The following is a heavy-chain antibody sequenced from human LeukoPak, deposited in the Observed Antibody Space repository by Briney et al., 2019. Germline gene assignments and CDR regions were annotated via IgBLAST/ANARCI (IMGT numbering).Heavy chain of an antibody. Sequence: ASVKVSCKASGATFSSYAISWVREAPGQRLEWMGGIIPIFGTANYAQKFQGRVTITADESTSTAYMELSSLRSEDTAVYYCARDPEPQLWLHYWGQGTLVTVSS. CDR2: IIPIFGTA. V-gene: IGHV1-69*13. CDR3: ARDPEPQLWLHY. J-gene: IGHJ4*02. D-gene: IGHD5-18*01. CDR1: GATFSSYA.